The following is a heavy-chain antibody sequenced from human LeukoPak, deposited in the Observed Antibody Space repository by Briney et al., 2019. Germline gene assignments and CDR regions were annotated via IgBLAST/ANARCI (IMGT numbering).Heavy chain of an antibody. J-gene: IGHJ5*02. V-gene: IGHV1-18*01. Sequence: ASVKVSCKASGYTFTSYGISWVRQAPGQGLEWMGWISAYNGNTNYAQKLQGRVTMTTDSSTSTAYMELRSLRSDDTAVYYCASGGGGYSSGYLSVQNWFDPWGQGTLVTVSS. D-gene: IGHD3-22*01. CDR3: ASGGGGYSSGYLSVQNWFDP. CDR2: ISAYNGNT. CDR1: GYTFTSYG.